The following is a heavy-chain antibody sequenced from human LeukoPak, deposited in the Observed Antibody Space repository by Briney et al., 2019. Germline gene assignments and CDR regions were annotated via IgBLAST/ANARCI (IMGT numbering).Heavy chain of an antibody. CDR1: GFTFSSYA. CDR2: ISYDGSNK. J-gene: IGHJ4*02. CDR3: ARDARIAVAESSVY. D-gene: IGHD6-19*01. V-gene: IGHV3-30*04. Sequence: GGSLRLSCAASGFTFSSYAMHWVRQAPGKGLEWVAVISYDGSNKYYADSVKGRFTISRDNSKNTLYLQMNSLRAEDTAVYYCARDARIAVAESSVYWGQGTLVTVSS.